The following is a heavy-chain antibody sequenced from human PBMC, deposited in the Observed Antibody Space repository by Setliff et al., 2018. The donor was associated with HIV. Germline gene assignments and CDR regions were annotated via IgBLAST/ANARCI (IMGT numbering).Heavy chain of an antibody. V-gene: IGHV4-34*01. CDR2: VNHTGAT. Sequence: SENLSLTCAVYVDSFSPFSWTWISQSPGKRLEWVGEVNHTGATKSNPSLKSRVILSGDTSKNQFSLNLTSVTATDTGLYYCARGGALPEGDGFDVWCLGKMVTVSS. D-gene: IGHD2-15*01. CDR3: ARGGALPEGDGFDV. J-gene: IGHJ3*01. CDR1: VDSFSPFS.